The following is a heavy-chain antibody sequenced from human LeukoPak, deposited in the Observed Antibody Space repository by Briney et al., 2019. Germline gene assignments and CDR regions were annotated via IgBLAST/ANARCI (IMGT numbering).Heavy chain of an antibody. V-gene: IGHV4-59*01. J-gene: IGHJ4*02. CDR3: ARWYYYDSSGAVDY. CDR2: IYYSGST. D-gene: IGHD3-22*01. CDR1: GGSISSYY. Sequence: SETLSLTCTVSGGSISSYYWSWIRQPPGKGLEWIGYIYYSGSTNYNPSLKSRVTISVDTSKNQFSLKLSSVTAADTAVYYCARWYYYDSSGAVDYWGQGTLVTVSS.